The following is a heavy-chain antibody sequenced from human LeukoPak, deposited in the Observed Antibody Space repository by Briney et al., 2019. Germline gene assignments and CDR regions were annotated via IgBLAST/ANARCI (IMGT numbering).Heavy chain of an antibody. J-gene: IGHJ4*02. CDR2: ISAYNGNT. Sequence: GASVKVSCKASGYTFTSYGISWLRQAPGQGLKWMGWISAYNGNTNYAQKLQGRVTMTTDTSTSTAYMELRSLRSDDTAVYYCARTHYDILTGYVYYFDYWGQGTLVTVSS. CDR3: ARTHYDILTGYVYYFDY. CDR1: GYTFTSYG. V-gene: IGHV1-18*01. D-gene: IGHD3-9*01.